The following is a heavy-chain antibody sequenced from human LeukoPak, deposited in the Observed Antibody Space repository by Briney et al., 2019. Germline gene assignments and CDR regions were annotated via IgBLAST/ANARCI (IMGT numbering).Heavy chain of an antibody. CDR1: GGTFSSYA. J-gene: IGHJ3*02. CDR3: ARDFSPAARPLGDAFDI. Sequence: GASVKVSCKASGGTFSSYAISWVRQAPGQGLEWMGRIIPIFGTANYAQKFQGRVTITTDESTSTAYMELSSLRSEDTAVYYCARDFSPAARPLGDAFDIWGQGTMVTVSS. CDR2: IIPIFGTA. V-gene: IGHV1-69*05. D-gene: IGHD6-6*01.